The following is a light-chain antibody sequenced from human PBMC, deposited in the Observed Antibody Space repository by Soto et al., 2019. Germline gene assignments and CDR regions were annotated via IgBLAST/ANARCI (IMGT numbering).Light chain of an antibody. V-gene: IGKV1-39*01. Sequence: DIQMTQSPSSLSASVGDRVTITCRASQNIFSFLGWYQHKPGKAPELLIYAASSLQSGVPSRFSGCGSGTDFALTINSLHPEDFATVYCQQSYSVPHTFGQGTKLEI. CDR3: QQSYSVPHT. CDR2: AAS. J-gene: IGKJ2*01. CDR1: QNIFSF.